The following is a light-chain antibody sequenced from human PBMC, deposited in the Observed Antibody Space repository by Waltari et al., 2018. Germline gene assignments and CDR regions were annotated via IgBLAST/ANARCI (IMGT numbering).Light chain of an antibody. J-gene: IGLJ2*01. CDR1: STHVGGYNY. CDR3: CSHAGTYVV. V-gene: IGLV2-11*01. CDR2: DVS. Sequence: QSALTQPRSVSGSPGQSVPISCTGTSTHVGGYNYVPWYQQYPGKAPKLMIYDVSKRPSGVPDRFSGSKSGNTASLTISGLQAEDEADYYCCSHAGTYVVFGGGTKLTVL.